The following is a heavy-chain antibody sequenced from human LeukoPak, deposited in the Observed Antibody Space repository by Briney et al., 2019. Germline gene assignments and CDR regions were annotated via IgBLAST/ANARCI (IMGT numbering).Heavy chain of an antibody. CDR2: IYDSVPT. CDR1: GLPISRFF. D-gene: IGHD6-19*01. J-gene: IGHJ4*02. Sequence: KPSETLSLICTTSGLPISRFFWNWVRQPPGKGLEWIGNIYDSVPTFFNPSLKSRVTISVDTSKGQFSLQLASVTAADTAVYYCVQTTGWPGFDYWGQGILVTVSS. CDR3: VQTTGWPGFDY. V-gene: IGHV4-4*09.